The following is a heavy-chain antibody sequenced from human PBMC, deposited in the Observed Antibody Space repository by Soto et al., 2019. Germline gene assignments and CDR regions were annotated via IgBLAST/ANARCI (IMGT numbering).Heavy chain of an antibody. CDR2: IDPSDSYT. D-gene: IGHD3-10*01. V-gene: IGHV5-10-1*01. CDR3: ARRRYYGSGSYYKGAYYYYGMDV. J-gene: IGHJ6*02. Sequence: PGESLKISCKGSGYSFTSYWISWVRQMPGKGLEWMGRIDPSDSYTNYSPSFQGHVTISADKSISTAYLQWSSLKASDTAMYYCARRRYYGSGSYYKGAYYYYGMDVWGQGXTVTVYS. CDR1: GYSFTSYW.